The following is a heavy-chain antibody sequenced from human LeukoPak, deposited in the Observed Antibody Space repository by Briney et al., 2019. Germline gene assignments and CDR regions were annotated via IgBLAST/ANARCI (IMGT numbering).Heavy chain of an antibody. CDR1: GGSISSYY. Sequence: SETLSLTCTVSGGSISSYYWSWIRQPPGKGLEWIGYIYYSGSTNYNPSLKSRATISVDTSKNQFSLKLSSVTAADTAVYYCARRQYHYYGMDVWGQGTTVTVSS. CDR2: IYYSGST. CDR3: ARRQYHYYGMDV. J-gene: IGHJ6*02. V-gene: IGHV4-59*08. D-gene: IGHD2-2*01.